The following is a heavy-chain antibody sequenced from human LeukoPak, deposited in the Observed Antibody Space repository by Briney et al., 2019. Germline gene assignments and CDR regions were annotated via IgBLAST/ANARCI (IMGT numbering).Heavy chain of an antibody. CDR3: AREVPYDSSRYYQPFDY. V-gene: IGHV1-46*01. CDR2: INPSGGST. D-gene: IGHD3-22*01. J-gene: IGHJ4*02. CDR1: GYTFTSYY. Sequence: VASVEVSCKASGYTFTSYYLLWVRQAPGQGLEWMGIINPSGGSTSYAQKLQGRVTMTTDTSTSTAYMELRSLRSDDTAVYYCAREVPYDSSRYYQPFDYWGQGTLVTVSS.